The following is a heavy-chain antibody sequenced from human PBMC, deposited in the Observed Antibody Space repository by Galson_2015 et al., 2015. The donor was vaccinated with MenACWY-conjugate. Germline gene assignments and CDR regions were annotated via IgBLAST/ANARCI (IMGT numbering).Heavy chain of an antibody. J-gene: IGHJ4*02. V-gene: IGHV3-48*03. CDR1: GFTFSSYE. CDR2: ISSSGSTI. Sequence: SLRLSCAASGFTFSSYEMNWVRQAPGKGLEWVSYISSSGSTIYYADSVKGRFTISRDNAKNSLYLQMSSLGAEDTAVYYCARDRLGAYYYGSGRGPDHSGQGTLVTASS. CDR3: ARDRLGAYYYGSGRGPDH. D-gene: IGHD3-10*01.